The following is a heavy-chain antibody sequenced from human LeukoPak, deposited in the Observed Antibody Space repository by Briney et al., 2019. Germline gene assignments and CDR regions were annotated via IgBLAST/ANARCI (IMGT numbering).Heavy chain of an antibody. J-gene: IGHJ4*02. D-gene: IGHD6-19*01. CDR2: IYYSGST. CDR3: ARAVSGRFDY. CDR1: GGSMSPCH. Sequence: SETLSLTCTVSGGSMSPCHWGWIRQPPGKGLEWTGYIYYSGSTNYNPSLNSRVTISVDTSKNQFSLRLSSVTAADTAIYYCARAVSGRFDYWGQGTLVTISS. V-gene: IGHV4-59*08.